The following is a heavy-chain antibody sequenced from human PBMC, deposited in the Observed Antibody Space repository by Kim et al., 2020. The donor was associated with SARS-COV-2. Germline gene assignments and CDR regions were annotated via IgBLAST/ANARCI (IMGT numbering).Heavy chain of an antibody. D-gene: IGHD3-22*01. J-gene: IGHJ4*02. CDR3: ARDTYYDDSSGPYYFDY. Sequence: VHGRFTISRDNSKNPLYLQMNILRAEDTAVYYCARDTYYDDSSGPYYFDYWGQGTLVTVSS. V-gene: IGHV3-23*01.